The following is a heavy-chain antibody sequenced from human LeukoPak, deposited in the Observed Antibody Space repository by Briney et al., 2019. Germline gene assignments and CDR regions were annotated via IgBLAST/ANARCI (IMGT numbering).Heavy chain of an antibody. J-gene: IGHJ4*02. D-gene: IGHD5-12*01. CDR1: GYTLTELS. V-gene: IGHV1-24*01. Sequence: ASVKVSCKVSGYTLTELSMHWVRQAPGKGLEWMGGFDPEDGETIYAQKFQGRVTMTEDTSTDTAYMELSSLRSEDTAVYYCATAGYSGYDYYFDYWGQGTLVTVSS. CDR2: FDPEDGET. CDR3: ATAGYSGYDYYFDY.